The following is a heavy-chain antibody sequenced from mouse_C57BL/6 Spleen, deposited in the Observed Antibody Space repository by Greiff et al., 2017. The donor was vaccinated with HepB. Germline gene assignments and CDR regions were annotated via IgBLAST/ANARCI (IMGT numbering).Heavy chain of an antibody. J-gene: IGHJ1*03. CDR2: IDPEDGDT. Sequence: EVQLQQSGAELVRPGASVKLSCTASGFNIKDYYMHWVKQRPEQGLEWIGRIDPEDGDTEYAPKFQGKATMTADTSSNTAYLQLSSLTSEDTAVYYCTHYYGSSYRYWYFDVWGTGTTVTVSS. V-gene: IGHV14-1*01. D-gene: IGHD1-1*01. CDR1: GFNIKDYY. CDR3: THYYGSSYRYWYFDV.